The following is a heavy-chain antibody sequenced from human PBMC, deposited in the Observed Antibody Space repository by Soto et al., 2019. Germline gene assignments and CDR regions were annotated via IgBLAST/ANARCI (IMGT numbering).Heavy chain of an antibody. CDR2: IYPGDSDT. CDR1: GYSFSSKW. V-gene: IGHV5-51*01. J-gene: IGHJ4*02. D-gene: IGHD3-16*01. Sequence: GESLKISCKGSGYSFSSKWIGWGRQMPGKGPEWMGAIYPGDSDTRYSPSFRGQVTISADKSISAAYLQWSRLKASDSAMYYCARRGERYEYSDYWCQGTLVTVSS. CDR3: ARRGERYEYSDY.